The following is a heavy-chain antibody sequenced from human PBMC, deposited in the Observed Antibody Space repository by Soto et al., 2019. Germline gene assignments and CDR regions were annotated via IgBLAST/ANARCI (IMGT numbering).Heavy chain of an antibody. CDR3: ARDRGIAVAGMVDY. CDR1: GYTFTSYA. V-gene: IGHV1-3*01. CDR2: INAGNGNT. J-gene: IGHJ4*02. D-gene: IGHD6-19*01. Sequence: ASVKVSCKASGYTFTSYAMHWVRQAPGQRIEWMGWINAGNGNTKYSQKFQGRVTITRDTSASTAYMELSSLRSEDTAVYYCARDRGIAVAGMVDYWGQGTLVTVSS.